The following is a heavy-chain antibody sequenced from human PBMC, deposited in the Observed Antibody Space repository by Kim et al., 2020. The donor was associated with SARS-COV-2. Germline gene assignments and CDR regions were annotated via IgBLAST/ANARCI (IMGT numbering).Heavy chain of an antibody. V-gene: IGHV3-11*05. D-gene: IGHD4-17*01. J-gene: IGHJ6*02. CDR3: ARADGDYAQRRLYYYYGMDV. Sequence: RFTISRDNAKNSLYLQMNSLRAEDTAVYYCARADGDYAQRRLYYYYGMDVWGQGTTVTVSS.